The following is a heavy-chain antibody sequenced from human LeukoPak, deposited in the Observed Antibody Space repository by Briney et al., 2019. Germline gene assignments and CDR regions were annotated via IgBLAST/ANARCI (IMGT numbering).Heavy chain of an antibody. CDR3: ARDPQDGNGEYFQH. D-gene: IGHD1-1*01. CDR2: IWYDGSDK. Sequence: GGSLRLSCAASGFTFSSYGMHWVRQVPGKGLEWVAVIWYDGSDKYYADSVKGRSTISRDNSKNTLYLQMNSLRVEDTAVYYCARDPQDGNGEYFQHWGQGTLVTVSS. V-gene: IGHV3-33*01. J-gene: IGHJ1*01. CDR1: GFTFSSYG.